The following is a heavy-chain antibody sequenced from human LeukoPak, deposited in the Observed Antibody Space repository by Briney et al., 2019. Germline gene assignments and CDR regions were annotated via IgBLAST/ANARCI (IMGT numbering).Heavy chain of an antibody. Sequence: GGSLRLSYTASGFTFSYYWMNWVRQAPGRRLEWVASIKQDGSDKYYVDSVKGRFTISRDNAKNSLHLQMNSLRVEDTAVYYCARGSGSYGGAFDYWGQGTLVTVSS. CDR1: GFTFSYYW. CDR2: IKQDGSDK. J-gene: IGHJ4*02. D-gene: IGHD1-26*01. CDR3: ARGSGSYGGAFDY. V-gene: IGHV3-7*01.